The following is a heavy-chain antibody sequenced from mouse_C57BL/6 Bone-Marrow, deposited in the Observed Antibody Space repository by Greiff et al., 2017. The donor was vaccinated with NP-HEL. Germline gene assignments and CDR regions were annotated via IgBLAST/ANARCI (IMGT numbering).Heavy chain of an antibody. CDR2: INPSTGGT. CDR3: ARGDLLWLRRGAMDY. D-gene: IGHD2-2*01. V-gene: IGHV1-42*01. Sequence: EVQLQQSGPELVKPGASVKISCKASGYSFTGYYMNWVKQSPEKSLEWIGEINPSTGGTTYNQKFKAKATLTVDKSSSTAYMQLKSLTSEDSAVYYCARGDLLWLRRGAMDYWGQGTSVTVSS. CDR1: GYSFTGYY. J-gene: IGHJ4*01.